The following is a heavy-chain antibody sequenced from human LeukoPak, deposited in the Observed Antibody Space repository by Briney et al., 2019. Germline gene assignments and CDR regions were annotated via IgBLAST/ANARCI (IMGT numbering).Heavy chain of an antibody. CDR1: GFTFSSYE. CDR2: ISTSGNSI. CDR3: ARAGPSSSWHQFDY. D-gene: IGHD6-13*01. V-gene: IGHV3-48*03. J-gene: IGHJ4*02. Sequence: GGSLRLSCAASGFTFSSYEMNWVRQAPGKGLEWVSYISTSGNSIYYADSVKGRFTISRDNAKNSLFLQMNSLRAEDTAVYYCARAGPSSSWHQFDYWGQGTLVTVSS.